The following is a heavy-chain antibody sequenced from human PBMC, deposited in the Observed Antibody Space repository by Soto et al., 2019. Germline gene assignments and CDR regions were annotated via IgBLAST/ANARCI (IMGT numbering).Heavy chain of an antibody. D-gene: IGHD2-15*01. CDR3: AKDRHCSGGSCYLSPYHWFDP. V-gene: IGHV3-7*03. CDR2: IREGGSRK. J-gene: IGHJ5*02. Sequence: GGSLRLSCAASGFTFSSYWMSWVRQAPGKGLEWVANIREGGSRKYYVDSVKGRFTISRDNSKNTLYLQMNSLRAEDTAVYYCAKDRHCSGGSCYLSPYHWFDPWGQGT. CDR1: GFTFSSYW.